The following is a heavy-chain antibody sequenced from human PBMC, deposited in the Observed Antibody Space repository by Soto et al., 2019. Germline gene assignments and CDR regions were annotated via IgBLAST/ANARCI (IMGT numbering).Heavy chain of an antibody. D-gene: IGHD3-10*01. Sequence: QVQLVESGGGVVQPGRSLRLSCAASGFTFSNYIMHWVRQAPGKGLEWVAIILHDGNNKYYADSVKGRFTISRGNSKNTLYLQMNSLRTEDTAIYYCARDDEGGSYCDLGYWGQGTLVTVSS. CDR1: GFTFSNYI. V-gene: IGHV3-30-3*01. J-gene: IGHJ4*02. CDR2: ILHDGNNK. CDR3: ARDDEGGSYCDLGY.